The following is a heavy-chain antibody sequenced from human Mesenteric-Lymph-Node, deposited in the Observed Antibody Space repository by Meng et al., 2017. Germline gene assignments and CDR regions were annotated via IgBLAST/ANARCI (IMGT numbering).Heavy chain of an antibody. D-gene: IGHD3-10*01. CDR2: INHSGST. J-gene: IGHJ4*02. Sequence: SETLSLTCAVYGGSFNGYYWSWIRQPPGKGLEWIGEINHSGSTNYNPSLKSRVTISVDTSKNQFFLKLSSVTAADTAVYYCARTFYGSGSYLSPFDYWGQGTLVTVSS. CDR3: ARTFYGSGSYLSPFDY. CDR1: GGSFNGYY. V-gene: IGHV4-34*01.